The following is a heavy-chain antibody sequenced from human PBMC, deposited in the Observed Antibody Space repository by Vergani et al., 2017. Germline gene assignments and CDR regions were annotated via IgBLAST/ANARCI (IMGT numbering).Heavy chain of an antibody. Sequence: QVQLQESGPGLVQPPGTLSLTCSVSGGSMSGYYWSWIRQPPGKELEWIGYMYHSGSTNYNPSLETRVTISGDTSKNQFSLKLNSVTAADTAVYYCGRVADFYGLGSRLLDLWGQGILVTVSS. CDR3: GRVADFYGLGSRLLDL. V-gene: IGHV4-59*01. J-gene: IGHJ5*02. CDR1: GGSMSGYY. CDR2: MYHSGST. D-gene: IGHD3-10*01.